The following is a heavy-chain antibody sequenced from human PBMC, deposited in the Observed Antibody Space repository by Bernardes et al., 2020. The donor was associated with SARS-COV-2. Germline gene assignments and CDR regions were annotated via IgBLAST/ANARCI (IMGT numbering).Heavy chain of an antibody. J-gene: IGHJ4*02. D-gene: IGHD4-17*01. Sequence: GGSLSLSCPAPGFPSSSYAISWFRQAPGKGREWFSSISGSGGSTYYANSVKGRLTISRDNSKNTLYREMNSLRAEDTGVYSCARGHGCDFWGQGTLVTVSS. CDR1: GFPSSSYA. CDR2: ISGSGGST. V-gene: IGHV3-23*01. CDR3: ARGHGCDF.